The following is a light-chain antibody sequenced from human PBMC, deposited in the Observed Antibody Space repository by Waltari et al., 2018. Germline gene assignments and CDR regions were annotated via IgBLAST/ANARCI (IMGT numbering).Light chain of an antibody. CDR2: RVF. V-gene: IGKV2-30*02. CDR3: MQGTHWPYT. J-gene: IGKJ2*01. CDR1: QSLVHSDGNTL. Sequence: DVVMTQSPLSLPVTLGQAASISCQSSQSLVHSDGNTLLTWFQQRPGQSPRRLIYRVFNRDSGVPDRFSGSGSGTDFTLKISRVEAEDVGVYYCMQGTHWPYTFGQGTKLDIK.